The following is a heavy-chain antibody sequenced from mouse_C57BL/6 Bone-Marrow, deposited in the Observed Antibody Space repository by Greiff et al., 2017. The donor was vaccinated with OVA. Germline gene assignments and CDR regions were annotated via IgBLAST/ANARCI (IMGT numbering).Heavy chain of an antibody. Sequence: EVNLVESGGGLVKPGGSLKLSCAASGFTFSSYAMSWVRQTPEKRLEWVATISDGGSYTYYPDNVKGRFPISRDNAKNNLFLQMSHLKSEDTAMYYCARDVTTVVAHWYFDVWGTGTTVTVSS. CDR1: GFTFSSYA. D-gene: IGHD1-1*01. V-gene: IGHV5-4*01. J-gene: IGHJ1*03. CDR2: ISDGGSYT. CDR3: ARDVTTVVAHWYFDV.